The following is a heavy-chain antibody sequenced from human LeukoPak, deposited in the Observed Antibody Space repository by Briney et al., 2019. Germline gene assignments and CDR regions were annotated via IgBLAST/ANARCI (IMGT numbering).Heavy chain of an antibody. Sequence: GGSLRLSCAASGFTFSSYAMHWVRQAPGKGLEWVAVISYDGSNKYYADSVKGRFTISRDNSKNTLYLQMNSLRAEDTAVYYCAKAGDYGGKFLWGQGTMVTVSS. D-gene: IGHD4-17*01. CDR3: AKAGDYGGKFL. CDR1: GFTFSSYA. CDR2: ISYDGSNK. V-gene: IGHV3-30-3*02. J-gene: IGHJ3*01.